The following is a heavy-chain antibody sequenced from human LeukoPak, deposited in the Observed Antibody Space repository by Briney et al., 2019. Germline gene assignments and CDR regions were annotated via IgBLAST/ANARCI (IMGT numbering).Heavy chain of an antibody. CDR2: IYTSGNT. CDR1: GASISSYY. D-gene: IGHD1-26*01. V-gene: IGHV4-4*07. Sequence: SETLSLTCTVSGASISSYYWDWIRQPAGKGLEWIGRIYTSGNTDYNPSLKSRVTMSLDTSKNQFSLKLSSVTAADTAVYYCARDHGSGSNLGYNWFDPWGQGTLVTVSS. CDR3: ARDHGSGSNLGYNWFDP. J-gene: IGHJ5*02.